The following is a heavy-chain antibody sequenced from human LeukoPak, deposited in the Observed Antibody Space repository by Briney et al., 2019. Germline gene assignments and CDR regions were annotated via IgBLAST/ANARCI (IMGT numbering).Heavy chain of an antibody. D-gene: IGHD6-13*01. V-gene: IGHV3-64*01. CDR1: GFTFSSYE. Sequence: PGGSLRLSCAASGFTFSSYEMNWVRQAPGKGLEWVSAISGNGGNTYYAKSVKGRFTISRDNSKNTLYLQMGSLRAEDMAVYYCASTYSSSWGRDVWGKGTTVTVSS. J-gene: IGHJ6*04. CDR2: ISGNGGNT. CDR3: ASTYSSSWGRDV.